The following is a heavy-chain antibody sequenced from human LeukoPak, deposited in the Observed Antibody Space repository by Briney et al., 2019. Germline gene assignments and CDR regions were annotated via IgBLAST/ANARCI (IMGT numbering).Heavy chain of an antibody. CDR1: GGPISSTNW. CDR3: ARKIGSSGAFDI. D-gene: IGHD1-26*01. CDR2: IYHSGST. V-gene: IGHV4-4*02. Sequence: SETLSLTCAVSGGPISSTNWWSWVRQPPGKGREWIGEIYHSGSTNYNPSLRSRITISVDKSKDQFSLRLSSVTAADTAVYYCARKIGSSGAFDIWGQGTMVTVSS. J-gene: IGHJ3*02.